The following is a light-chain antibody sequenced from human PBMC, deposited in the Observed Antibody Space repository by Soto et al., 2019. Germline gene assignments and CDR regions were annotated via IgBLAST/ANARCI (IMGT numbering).Light chain of an antibody. CDR1: QSISSS. CDR3: QQYNTT. Sequence: DIQMTQSPSTLSASVGDRVTITCRASQSISSSLAWYQQKPGKAPKLLIYKASSLQSGVPSRFSGSGSGSEFTITISSLQPDDFGTYYCQQYNTTFGQGTKVDIK. V-gene: IGKV1-5*03. CDR2: KAS. J-gene: IGKJ2*01.